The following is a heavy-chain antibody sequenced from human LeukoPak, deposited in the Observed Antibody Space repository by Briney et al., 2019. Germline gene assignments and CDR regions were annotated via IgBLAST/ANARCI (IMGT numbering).Heavy chain of an antibody. CDR2: ITWDVDST. Sequence: GGSLRLSCAASGFTFDDYAMHWVPEAPGKGLEWVSLITWDVDSTYYADSVKGRFTISRDNSKNYLYLQLNSLRAEDTALYCCAKGTSSWHEFDSWGQGTLVTVSS. D-gene: IGHD6-13*01. CDR1: GFTFDDYA. V-gene: IGHV3-43D*04. CDR3: AKGTSSWHEFDS. J-gene: IGHJ4*02.